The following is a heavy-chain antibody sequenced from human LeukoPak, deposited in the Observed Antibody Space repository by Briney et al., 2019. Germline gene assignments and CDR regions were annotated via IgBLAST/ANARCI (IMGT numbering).Heavy chain of an antibody. V-gene: IGHV3-30*18. Sequence: GGSLRLSCAASGFTFTTYGMHWVRQAPGKGLEWVAVISYGGTNKYYADSVKGRFTISRDNSKSTMYLQMNSLRAEDTAVYYCAKDFSKVVVAVTALYYFDYWGQGTLVTVSS. CDR3: AKDFSKVVVAVTALYYFDY. J-gene: IGHJ4*02. D-gene: IGHD2-15*01. CDR2: ISYGGTNK. CDR1: GFTFTTYG.